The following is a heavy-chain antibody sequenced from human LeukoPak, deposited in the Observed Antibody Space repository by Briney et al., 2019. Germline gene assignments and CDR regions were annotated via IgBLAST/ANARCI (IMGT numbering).Heavy chain of an antibody. Sequence: SETLSLTCAVYDESFSGYYWSWIRQPPGKGLEWIGEINHRGSTNYNPSLKSRVTISVDTSKKQLSLKLNSVTAADTAVYYCARGGNNWYQSYWHFDLWGRGALVTVSS. J-gene: IGHJ2*01. CDR2: INHRGST. V-gene: IGHV4-34*01. D-gene: IGHD1-1*01. CDR3: ARGGNNWYQSYWHFDL. CDR1: DESFSGYY.